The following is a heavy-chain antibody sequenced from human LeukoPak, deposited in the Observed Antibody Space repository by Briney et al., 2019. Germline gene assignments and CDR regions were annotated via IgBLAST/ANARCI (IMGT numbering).Heavy chain of an antibody. CDR1: GYSISSGYY. V-gene: IGHV4-38-2*02. J-gene: IGHJ5*02. CDR2: ICHSGST. CDR3: ARDEYSSSWYWFDP. Sequence: WETLSLTCTVSGYSISSGYYWGWIRQPPGKGLEWIGSICHSGSTYYNPSLKSRVTISVDTSKNQFSLKLSSVTAADTAVYYCARDEYSSSWYWFDPWGQGTLVTVSS. D-gene: IGHD6-13*01.